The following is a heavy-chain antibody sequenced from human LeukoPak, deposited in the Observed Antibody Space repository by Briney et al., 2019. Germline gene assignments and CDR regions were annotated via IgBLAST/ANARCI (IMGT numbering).Heavy chain of an antibody. J-gene: IGHJ6*03. V-gene: IGHV1-8*02. CDR3: ARAITMVRGVIITFYYYYMDV. D-gene: IGHD3-10*01. CDR2: MNPNSGNT. CDR1: GYTFTSYY. Sequence: GASVKVSCKASGYTFTSYYMHWVRQAPGQGLEWMGWMNPNSGNTGYAQKFQGRVTMTRNTSISTAYMELSSLRSEDTAVYYCARAITMVRGVIITFYYYYMDVWGKGTTVTISS.